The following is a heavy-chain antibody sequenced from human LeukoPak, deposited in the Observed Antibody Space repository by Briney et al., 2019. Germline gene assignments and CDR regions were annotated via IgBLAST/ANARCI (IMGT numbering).Heavy chain of an antibody. J-gene: IGHJ3*02. CDR1: GGSISSYY. CDR3: ARYSHCGGDCYDAFDI. D-gene: IGHD2-21*01. V-gene: IGHV4-59*01. CDR2: IYYSGST. Sequence: SETLSLTCTVSGGSISSYYWSWIRQPPGKGLEWIGYIYYSGSTNYNPSLKSRVTISVDTSKNQFSLKLSSVTAADTAVYYCARYSHCGGDCYDAFDIWGQGTMVTVPS.